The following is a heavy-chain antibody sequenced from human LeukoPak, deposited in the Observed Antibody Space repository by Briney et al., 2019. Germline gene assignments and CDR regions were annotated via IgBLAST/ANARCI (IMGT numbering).Heavy chain of an antibody. D-gene: IGHD3-3*01. CDR2: IYYSGST. Sequence: SETLSLTCTVSGGSISSYYWSWIRQPPGKGLEWIGYIYYSGSTNYNPSLKSRVTISVDTSKNQFSLKLSSVPPADTAVYYCARDVGITIFGVADDAFDIWAQGTMVTVSS. J-gene: IGHJ3*02. CDR1: GGSISSYY. V-gene: IGHV4-59*01. CDR3: ARDVGITIFGVADDAFDI.